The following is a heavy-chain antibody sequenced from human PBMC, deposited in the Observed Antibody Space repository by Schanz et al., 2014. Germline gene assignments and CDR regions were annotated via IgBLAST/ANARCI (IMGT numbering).Heavy chain of an antibody. V-gene: IGHV4-59*12. CDR1: GGSISNNY. Sequence: QVHLQESGPGLVKPSETLSLTCTVSGGSISNNYWGWIRQPPGKGLEWIGNIYSSGSTNYNPSLKSRVTISGDTSKIQFSLNLTSVTAADTAVYYCASRRRMGISMVRGILKGWFDPWGQGTLVTVSS. CDR2: IYSSGST. J-gene: IGHJ5*02. CDR3: ASRRRMGISMVRGILKGWFDP. D-gene: IGHD3-10*01.